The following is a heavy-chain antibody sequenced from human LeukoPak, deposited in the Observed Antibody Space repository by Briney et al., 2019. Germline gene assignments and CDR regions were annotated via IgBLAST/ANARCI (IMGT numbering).Heavy chain of an antibody. CDR2: IKSKTDGGTT. CDR3: TTQNDGSSFDY. Sequence: GGSLRLSCAASGLTFSNAWMSWVRQAPGKGLEWVGRIKSKTDGGTTDYAAPVKGRFTISRDDSKNTLYLQMNSLKTEDTAVYYCTTQNDGSSFDYWGQGTLVTVSS. V-gene: IGHV3-15*01. D-gene: IGHD1-1*01. J-gene: IGHJ4*02. CDR1: GLTFSNAW.